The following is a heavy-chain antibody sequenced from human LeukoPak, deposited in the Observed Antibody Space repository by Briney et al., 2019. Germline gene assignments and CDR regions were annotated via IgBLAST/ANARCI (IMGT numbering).Heavy chain of an antibody. Sequence: PSETLSLTCTVSGGSISSGSYYWSWIRQPAGKGLEWIGRIYTSGSTNYNPSLKSRVTISVDTSKNQFSLKLSSVTAADTAVYYCAREQWFGGGAGNWFDPWGQGTLVTVSS. CDR1: GGSISSGSYY. V-gene: IGHV4-61*02. J-gene: IGHJ5*02. CDR3: AREQWFGGGAGNWFDP. D-gene: IGHD3-10*01. CDR2: IYTSGST.